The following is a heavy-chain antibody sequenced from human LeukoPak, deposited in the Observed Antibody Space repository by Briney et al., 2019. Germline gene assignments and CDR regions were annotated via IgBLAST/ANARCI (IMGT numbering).Heavy chain of an antibody. J-gene: IGHJ4*02. D-gene: IGHD6-13*01. CDR1: GFTFGNYW. V-gene: IGHV3-7*03. CDR2: INQDGTEK. Sequence: PGGSLRLSCAASGFTFGNYWMSWVRQAPGEGLEWVAKINQDGTEKAYVDSVRGRFTISRDNAKNSLFLQMNSLRAEDTAVYYCARGPLIAAAGTWWGQGTLVTVSS. CDR3: ARGPLIAAAGTW.